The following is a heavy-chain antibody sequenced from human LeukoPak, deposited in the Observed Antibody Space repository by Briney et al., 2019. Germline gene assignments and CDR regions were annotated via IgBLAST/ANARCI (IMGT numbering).Heavy chain of an antibody. Sequence: TGGSLRLSCAASGFIFYNYALSWVRQAPGQGLEWVSLISGTGRGAEYADSVKGRFTISRDNSKIDVSLQMNTLKAEDTSVYYCAKHLRTNSWFLQLWGQGTLVTVSS. J-gene: IGHJ4*02. V-gene: IGHV3-23*01. CDR1: GFIFYNYA. CDR2: ISGTGRGA. D-gene: IGHD3-22*01. CDR3: AKHLRTNSWFLQL.